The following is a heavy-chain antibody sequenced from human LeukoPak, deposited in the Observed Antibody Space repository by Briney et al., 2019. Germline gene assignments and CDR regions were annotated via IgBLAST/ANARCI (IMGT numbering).Heavy chain of an antibody. J-gene: IGHJ4*02. Sequence: PSETLSLTCTVSGGSISTGSYYWSWIRQPAGKGLEWIGRIYSSGSTNYNPSLKSRVTISVDTSKNQFSLKLSSVTAADTAVYYCARDRADYGVDYWGQGTLVTVSS. CDR2: IYSSGST. CDR3: ARDRADYGVDY. V-gene: IGHV4-61*02. D-gene: IGHD4-17*01. CDR1: GGSISTGSYY.